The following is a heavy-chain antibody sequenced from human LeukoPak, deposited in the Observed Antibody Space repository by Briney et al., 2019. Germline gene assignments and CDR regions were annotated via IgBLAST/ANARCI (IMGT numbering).Heavy chain of an antibody. CDR3: ARRPTYDSSGYYLDDAFDI. CDR2: IYYSGST. Sequence: PSETLSLTCTVSGDYISSGTYYWSWIRQPPGKGLEWIGYIYYSGSTNYNPSLKSRVTISVDTSKNQFSLRLSSVTAADTAVYYCARRPTYDSSGYYLDDAFDIWGQGTMVTVSS. D-gene: IGHD3-22*01. J-gene: IGHJ3*02. CDR1: GDYISSGTYY. V-gene: IGHV4-61*01.